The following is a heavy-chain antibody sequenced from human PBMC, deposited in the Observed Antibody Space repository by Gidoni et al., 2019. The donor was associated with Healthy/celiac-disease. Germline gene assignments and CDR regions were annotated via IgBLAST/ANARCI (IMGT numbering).Heavy chain of an antibody. J-gene: IGHJ4*02. D-gene: IGHD3-10*01. CDR3: AKDKKVRGVIITSTVFDC. CDR1: GFTFSSYA. Sequence: EVQLLESGGGLVQPGGSLRLSCAASGFTFSSYAMSWVRQAPGKGLEWVSAISGSGGSTYYADSVKGRFTISRDNSKNTLYLQMNSLRAEDTAVYYCAKDKKVRGVIITSTVFDCWGQGTLVTVSS. CDR2: ISGSGGST. V-gene: IGHV3-23*01.